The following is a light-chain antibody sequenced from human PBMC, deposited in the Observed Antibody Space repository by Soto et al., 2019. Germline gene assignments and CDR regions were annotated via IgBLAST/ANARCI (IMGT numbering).Light chain of an antibody. V-gene: IGLV2-14*01. CDR1: SIDAGGYTY. Sequence: HSALTQPASVTGSPGQSITISSTGTSIDAGGYTYVSWYHQHPGKAPKLMIYDVTNRPSGISTRFSGSKSGNTASLTISGLQAKYETDYYCSSYTSTSTYVFGTGSKVTAL. J-gene: IGLJ1*01. CDR2: DVT. CDR3: SSYTSTSTYV.